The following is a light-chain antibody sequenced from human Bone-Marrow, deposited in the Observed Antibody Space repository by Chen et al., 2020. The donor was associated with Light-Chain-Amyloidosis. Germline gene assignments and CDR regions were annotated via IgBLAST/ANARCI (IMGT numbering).Light chain of an antibody. J-gene: IGLJ1*01. CDR2: EVT. Sequence: QSALTQPASVSGSPGQSITISCTGTSSDVGGDNHVSWYQQHPDKAPKLMIYEVTNRPSWVPDRFSGSKSDNTASLTISGLQTEAEADYCCSSYTITNTLVFGSGTTVTVL. CDR3: SSYTITNTLV. CDR1: SSDVGGDNH. V-gene: IGLV2-14*01.